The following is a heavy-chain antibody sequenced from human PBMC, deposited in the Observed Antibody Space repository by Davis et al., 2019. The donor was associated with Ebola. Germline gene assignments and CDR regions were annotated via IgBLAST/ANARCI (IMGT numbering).Heavy chain of an antibody. CDR2: IYHGGTT. Sequence: WGSLRLSCAAPRLTVRDNYMTWVRQAPGKGLGWVSVIYHGGTTYYADSVKGRFTISRDNSKNTVSLQMNGLRAEDTAVYYCATIPAEGVDHWGQGTLVTVSS. CDR1: RLTVRDNY. J-gene: IGHJ4*02. CDR3: ATIPAEGVDH. D-gene: IGHD6-13*01. V-gene: IGHV3-66*01.